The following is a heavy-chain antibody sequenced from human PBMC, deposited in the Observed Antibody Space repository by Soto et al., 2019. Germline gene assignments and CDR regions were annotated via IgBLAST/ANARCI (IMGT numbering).Heavy chain of an antibody. CDR1: RYRFTSYW. CDR2: IFPSDSDT. D-gene: IGHD3-22*01. V-gene: IGHV5-51*01. Sequence: GESLKISCRTSRYRFTSYWIAWVRQMPGKGLEWMSIIFPSDSDTRYSPSFQGQVTISADRSTSTVFLQWASLKASDTAVYFCARKDKSGYFNWFDPWGQGTLVTVSS. CDR3: ARKDKSGYFNWFDP. J-gene: IGHJ5*02.